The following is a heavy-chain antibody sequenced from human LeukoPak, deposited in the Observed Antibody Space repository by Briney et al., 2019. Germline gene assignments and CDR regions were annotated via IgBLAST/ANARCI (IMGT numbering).Heavy chain of an antibody. D-gene: IGHD3-9*01. V-gene: IGHV3-74*01. Sequence: GGSLRLSCAASGFPFSSYWMHWVRQAPRKGLVWVSRISGDGRNINYADSVRGRFTISRDNAKNTLYLQMNTLRVEDTAVYYCTRDLMDYDVSTGLHHYYMDVWGQGTTVTVSS. CDR2: ISGDGRNI. CDR1: GFPFSSYW. CDR3: TRDLMDYDVSTGLHHYYMDV. J-gene: IGHJ6*02.